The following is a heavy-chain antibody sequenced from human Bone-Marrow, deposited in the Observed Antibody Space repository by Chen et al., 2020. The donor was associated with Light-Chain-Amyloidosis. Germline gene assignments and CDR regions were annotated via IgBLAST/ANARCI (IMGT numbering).Heavy chain of an antibody. Sequence: EVPLVESGGGLVKPGGSLRLSCAASGFTFSLYGMHWVRQAPGKGLEWVSSITGGGTSINYADSVRGRFTISGDNARNSLYLQMNSLRAEDTAVYYCARVGFYNWNVHNAFDIWGQGTMVTVSS. J-gene: IGHJ3*02. V-gene: IGHV3-21*01. CDR3: ARVGFYNWNVHNAFDI. D-gene: IGHD1-1*01. CDR1: GFTFSLYG. CDR2: ITGGGTSI.